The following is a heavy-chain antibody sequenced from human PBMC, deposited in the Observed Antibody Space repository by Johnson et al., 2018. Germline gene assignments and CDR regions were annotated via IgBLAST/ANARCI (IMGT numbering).Heavy chain of an antibody. V-gene: IGHV3-23*01. CDR2: IKTGGST. D-gene: IGHD1-26*01. Sequence: VQLQESGGGLVQPGGSLRLSCAASGFTFSSYAMTWVRQAPGKGLEWVSGIKTGGSTYYGDSVKGRFTYSRDNSKNTLYMQMNSLRTDDTAVYFCAKATAIVGADIGYLYYWGQGTLVTVSS. CDR1: GFTFSSYA. J-gene: IGHJ4*02. CDR3: AKATAIVGADIGYLYY.